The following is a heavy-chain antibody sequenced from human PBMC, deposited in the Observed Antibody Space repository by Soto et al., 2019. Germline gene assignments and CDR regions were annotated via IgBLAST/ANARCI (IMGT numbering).Heavy chain of an antibody. CDR3: ARKGYSSSPLDY. CDR2: IYYSGST. J-gene: IGHJ4*02. CDR1: GGSISSGVYY. V-gene: IGHV4-31*03. D-gene: IGHD6-6*01. Sequence: PSETLSLTCTVSGGSISSGVYYWSWIRQHPGKGLEWIGYIYYSGSTYYNPSLKSRVTISVDTSKNQFSLKLSSVTAADTAVYYCARKGYSSSPLDYWGQGTLVTVPQ.